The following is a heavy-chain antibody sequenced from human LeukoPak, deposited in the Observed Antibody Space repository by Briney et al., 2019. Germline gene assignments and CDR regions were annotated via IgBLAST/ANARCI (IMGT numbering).Heavy chain of an antibody. CDR2: IKQDGSEV. D-gene: IGHD6-6*01. V-gene: IGHV3-7*01. CDR1: GFTFDRSW. Sequence: PGGSLRLSCAASGFTFDRSWMSWVRRAPGKGLEWVANIKQDGSEVYYVDSVEGRFTVSRDNAKNSLSLQMNSLRGEDTAVYYCVRALGSSSSDFWGQGTLVTVSS. J-gene: IGHJ4*02. CDR3: VRALGSSSSDF.